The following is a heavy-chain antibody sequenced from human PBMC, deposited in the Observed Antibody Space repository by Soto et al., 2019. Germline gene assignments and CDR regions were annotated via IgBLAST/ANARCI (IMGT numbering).Heavy chain of an antibody. CDR1: GFTFITYA. J-gene: IGHJ4*02. CDR2: ITGSGGYT. V-gene: IGHV3-23*01. Sequence: EVQLLESGGGLVQPGGSLRLSCAASGFTFITYAMTWVRQAPGKGLEWVSAITGSGGYTFYADSVKGRFTVSRDNSKNTLYLQMNGLRAEDTAVYYCAKGSVTTGGVFDYWGQGTLVTVSS. CDR3: AKGSVTTGGVFDY. D-gene: IGHD4-17*01.